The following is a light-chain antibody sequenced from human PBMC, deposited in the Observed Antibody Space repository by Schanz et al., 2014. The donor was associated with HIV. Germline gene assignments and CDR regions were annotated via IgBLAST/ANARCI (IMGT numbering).Light chain of an antibody. Sequence: EIVMTQSPATLSVSPGERATLSCRASQNVNSNLAWYQQKPGQAPRRLIYGASTRATGVPDRFSGSGSGTDFTLTISRLEPEDFAVYYCQQYGSSPPITFGQGTRLEIK. CDR1: QNVNSN. V-gene: IGKV3-20*01. J-gene: IGKJ5*01. CDR2: GAS. CDR3: QQYGSSPPIT.